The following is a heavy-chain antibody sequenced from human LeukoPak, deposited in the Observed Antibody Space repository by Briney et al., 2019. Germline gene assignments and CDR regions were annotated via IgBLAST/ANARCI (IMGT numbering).Heavy chain of an antibody. CDR1: GFTFSDYY. CDR3: ARETVAGTSDY. J-gene: IGHJ4*02. CDR2: LSSRGDII. Sequence: GGSLRLSCAGSGFTFSDYYMSWIRQAPGKGLEWVSDLSSRGDIISYADSVKGRFTISRDNAKNSLCLQINSLRAEDTAVYYCARETVAGTSDYWGQGTLVTVSS. V-gene: IGHV3-11*01. D-gene: IGHD6-19*01.